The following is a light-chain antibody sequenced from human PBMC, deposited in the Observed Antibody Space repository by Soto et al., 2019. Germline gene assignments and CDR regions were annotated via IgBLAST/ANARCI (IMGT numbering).Light chain of an antibody. CDR3: SSYTSSSTLV. Sequence: QSVLTQPPSVSGAPGQRVTISCAGSSSNIGAGYNVHWYQHLPGRAPKLLIFGNDNRPSGVPDRFSASKSGSSASLAITGLQAEDEADYYCSSYTSSSTLVFGGGTKLTVL. CDR2: GND. V-gene: IGLV1-40*01. J-gene: IGLJ2*01. CDR1: SSNIGAGYN.